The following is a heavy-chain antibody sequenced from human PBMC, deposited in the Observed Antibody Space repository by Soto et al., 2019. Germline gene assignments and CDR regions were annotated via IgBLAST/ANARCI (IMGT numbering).Heavy chain of an antibody. CDR3: ASDGHYDFWSGYLPPNWVDP. CDR1: GFTFSRYW. Sequence: PGGSLRLPCAASGFTFSRYWWHWVRQPPGKGLVWVSRINSDGSSTSYAAPEKRRSTISRGNAKNTLYLQMNSLRAECTAVYYCASDGHYDFWSGYLPPNWVDPWGQGT. D-gene: IGHD3-3*01. J-gene: IGHJ5*02. CDR2: INSDGSST. V-gene: IGHV3-74*01.